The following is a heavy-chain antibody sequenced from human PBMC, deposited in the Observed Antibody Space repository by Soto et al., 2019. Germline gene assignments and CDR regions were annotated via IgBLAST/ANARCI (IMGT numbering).Heavy chain of an antibody. CDR2: TYYTSKWYN. CDR3: ARDRVDSGYDYFLDY. CDR1: GDSVSSSSVA. V-gene: IGHV6-1*01. Sequence: KQSQTLSLTCAISGDSVSSSSVAWNWIRQSPSRGLEWLGRTYYTSKWYNDYAVSVKSRITINPDTSKNQFSLQLNSVTPEDTAVYYCARDRVDSGYDYFLDYWGQGTLVTVSS. J-gene: IGHJ4*02. D-gene: IGHD5-12*01.